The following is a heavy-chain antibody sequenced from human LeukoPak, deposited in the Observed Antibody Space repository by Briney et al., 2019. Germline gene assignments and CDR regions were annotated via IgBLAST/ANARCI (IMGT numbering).Heavy chain of an antibody. Sequence: GGSLRLSCAASGFTFSSYEMNWVRQAPGKGLEWVSYISSSGSTIYYADSVKGRFTIPRDNAKNSLYLQMNSLRAEDTAVYYCARDPYYYDSSGYSNAFDIWGQGTMVTVSS. CDR3: ARDPYYYDSSGYSNAFDI. J-gene: IGHJ3*02. D-gene: IGHD3-22*01. CDR1: GFTFSSYE. CDR2: ISSSGSTI. V-gene: IGHV3-48*03.